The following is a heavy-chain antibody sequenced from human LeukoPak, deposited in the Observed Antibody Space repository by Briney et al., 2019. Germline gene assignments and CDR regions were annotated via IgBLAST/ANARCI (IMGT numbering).Heavy chain of an antibody. CDR3: ARQMATILDGILDY. Sequence: PGGSLRLSCAASGFTFSSYGMHWVRQAPGKGLEWVAFIRYDGSNKYYADSVKGRFTISRDNSKNTLYLQMNSLKTEDTALYYCARQMATILDGILDYWGQGTLVTVSS. V-gene: IGHV3-30*02. CDR2: IRYDGSNK. J-gene: IGHJ4*02. CDR1: GFTFSSYG. D-gene: IGHD5-24*01.